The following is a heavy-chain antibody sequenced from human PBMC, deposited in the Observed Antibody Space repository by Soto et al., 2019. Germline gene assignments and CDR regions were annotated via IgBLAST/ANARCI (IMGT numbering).Heavy chain of an antibody. Sequence: ASVKVSCKASGGTFSSYAISWVRQAPGQGLEWMGGIIPIFGTANYAQKFQGRVTITADKSTSTAYMELSSLRSEDTAVYYCARPETVRGAPYYYGMDVCGQRTTVTVSS. CDR3: ARPETVRGAPYYYGMDV. V-gene: IGHV1-69*06. D-gene: IGHD3-10*01. CDR1: GGTFSSYA. J-gene: IGHJ6*02. CDR2: IIPIFGTA.